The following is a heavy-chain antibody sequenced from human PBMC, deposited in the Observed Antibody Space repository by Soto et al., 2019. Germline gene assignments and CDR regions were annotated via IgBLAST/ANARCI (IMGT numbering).Heavy chain of an antibody. CDR2: ISAYNDNT. Sequence: GASVKVSCKASGYTFTSYGISWVRQAPGQGLEWMGWISAYNDNTNYAQKLQDRVTMTTDTSTSTSYMELSSLRSDDTAVYYCAAEIDDYADFNHWGQGTPVTGSS. D-gene: IGHD4-17*01. CDR1: GYTFTSYG. V-gene: IGHV1-18*01. J-gene: IGHJ5*02. CDR3: AAEIDDYADFNH.